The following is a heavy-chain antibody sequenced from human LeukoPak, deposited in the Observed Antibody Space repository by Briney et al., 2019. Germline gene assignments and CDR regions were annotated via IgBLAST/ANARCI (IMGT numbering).Heavy chain of an antibody. CDR2: IYYSGST. J-gene: IGHJ5*02. Sequence: PSETLSLTCTVSGGSISSYYWSWIRQPPGKGLEWIGYIYYSGSTNYNPSLKSRVTISVDTSKNQFSLKLSSVTAADTAVYYCARVREPYGSNWFDPWGQGTLVTVSS. CDR3: ARVREPYGSNWFDP. V-gene: IGHV4-59*01. D-gene: IGHD3-10*01. CDR1: GGSISSYY.